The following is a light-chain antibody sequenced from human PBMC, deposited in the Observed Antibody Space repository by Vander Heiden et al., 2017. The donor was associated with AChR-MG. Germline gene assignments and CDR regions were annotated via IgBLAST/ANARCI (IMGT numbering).Light chain of an antibody. V-gene: IGLV2-11*01. CDR2: DVD. J-gene: IGLJ2*01. CDR3: CSYAGSYAVV. CDR1: SSDVGCYNY. Sequence: QSALTQPRSVSGSPGQSVTISCTGTSSDVGCYNYVSWYQQHPGKAPKLMIYDVDKRPSGVPDRFSGSKSGSTASLTISGLQAEDEADDYCCSYAGSYAVVFGGGTKLTVL.